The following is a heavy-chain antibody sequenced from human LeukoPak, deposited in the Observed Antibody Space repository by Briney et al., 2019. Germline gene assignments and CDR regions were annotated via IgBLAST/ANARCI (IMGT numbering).Heavy chain of an antibody. CDR1: GFTFDDYA. Sequence: GGSLRLSCAASGFTFDDYAMHWVRQAPGEGLEWVSGIRRNSGSIRYADSVKGRFTISRDNAKNSLYLQMNSLRAEDTALHYCAKGERYDFWSGYYSGLSYYYYYYGMDVWGQGTTVTVSS. V-gene: IGHV3-9*01. CDR3: AKGERYDFWSGYYSGLSYYYYYYGMDV. CDR2: IRRNSGSI. D-gene: IGHD3-3*01. J-gene: IGHJ6*02.